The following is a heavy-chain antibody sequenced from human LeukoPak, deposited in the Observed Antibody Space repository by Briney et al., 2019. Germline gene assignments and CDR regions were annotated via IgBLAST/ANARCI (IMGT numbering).Heavy chain of an antibody. J-gene: IGHJ4*02. CDR3: AKDYNYDFWSGYYSYFDY. D-gene: IGHD3-3*01. Sequence: GGSLRLSCAASGFTFSSYAMSWVRQAPGKGLEWVSAISGSGGSTYYADSVKGRFTISRDNSKNTLYLQMNSLRAEDTAVYRCAKDYNYDFWSGYYSYFDYWGQGTLVTVSS. CDR1: GFTFSSYA. V-gene: IGHV3-23*01. CDR2: ISGSGGST.